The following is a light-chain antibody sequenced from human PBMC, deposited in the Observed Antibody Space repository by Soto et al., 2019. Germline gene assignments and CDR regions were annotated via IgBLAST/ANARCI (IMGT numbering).Light chain of an antibody. CDR3: SSYTSSRTSV. CDR2: EVN. V-gene: IGLV2-14*01. J-gene: IGLJ3*02. CDR1: RSDVGGYNY. Sequence: QSALTQPASVSGSPGQSIAISCTGTRSDVGGYNYVSWYQQHPGKAPKLMIYEVNNRPSGVSNRFSGSKSGNTASLTISGLQAEDEADYYCSSYTSSRTSVFGGGTKHTVL.